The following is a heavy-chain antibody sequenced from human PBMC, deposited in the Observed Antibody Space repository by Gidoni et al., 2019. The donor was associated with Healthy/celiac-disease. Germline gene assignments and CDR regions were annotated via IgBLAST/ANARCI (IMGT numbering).Heavy chain of an antibody. D-gene: IGHD4-17*01. J-gene: IGHJ3*02. CDR2: ISGSGGST. V-gene: IGHV3-23*01. Sequence: EVQLLESGGGLVQPGGSLRLSCAASGFTFSSYAMGWVRQAPGKGPEGVSAISGSGGSTYYADSVKGRFTISRDNSKNTLYLQMNSLRAEDTAVYYCAKAADGDYVIGAFDIWGQGTMVTVSS. CDR1: GFTFSSYA. CDR3: AKAADGDYVIGAFDI.